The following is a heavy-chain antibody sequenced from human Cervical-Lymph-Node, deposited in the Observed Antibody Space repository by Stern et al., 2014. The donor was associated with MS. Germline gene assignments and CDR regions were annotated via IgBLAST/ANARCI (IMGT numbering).Heavy chain of an antibody. J-gene: IGHJ4*02. CDR2: IFPGGSDI. V-gene: IGHV5-51*01. CDR3: ARQRYFDY. CDR1: GYTFTSYW. Sequence: DQLAQSGPEVKRPGESLKISCQASGYTFTSYWIGWVRQMPGKGLEWIAIIFPGGSDIRYSPSFQGQVTISADKSSSTAYLQWNNLKASDTAIYYCARQRYFDYWGQGTLVTVSS.